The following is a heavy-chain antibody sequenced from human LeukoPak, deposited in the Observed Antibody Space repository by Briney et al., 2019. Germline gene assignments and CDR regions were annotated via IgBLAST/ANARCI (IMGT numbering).Heavy chain of an antibody. Sequence: SETLSLTCTVSGGSISSYYWSWIRQPPGKGLEWIGYIYYSGSTNYNPSLKSRVTISVDTSKNQFSLKLSSVTAADTAVYYCARASGWYGLGFDYWGQGTLVTVSS. CDR2: IYYSGST. D-gene: IGHD6-19*01. J-gene: IGHJ4*02. CDR3: ARASGWYGLGFDY. CDR1: GGSISSYY. V-gene: IGHV4-59*08.